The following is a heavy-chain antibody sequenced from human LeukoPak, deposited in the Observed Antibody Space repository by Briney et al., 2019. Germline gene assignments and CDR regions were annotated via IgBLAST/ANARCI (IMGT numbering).Heavy chain of an antibody. J-gene: IGHJ4*02. CDR1: EFTFSSYW. D-gene: IGHD3-3*01. CDR3: AREDHYYDYWSGYFPVFDY. V-gene: IGHV3-74*01. Sequence: GGSLRLSCAASEFTFSSYWMHWVRQAPGKGLVWVSRISSDGSSTSYAGSVKGRFTISRDNAKNTLYLQMNSLRAEDTAVYYCAREDHYYDYWSGYFPVFDYWGQGTLVTVSS. CDR2: ISSDGSST.